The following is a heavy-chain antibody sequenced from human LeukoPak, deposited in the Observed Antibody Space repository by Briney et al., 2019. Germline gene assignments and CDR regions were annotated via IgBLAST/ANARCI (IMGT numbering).Heavy chain of an antibody. CDR3: ARNLYYYDSSGSLDP. Sequence: PSETLSLTCAVSGGSISSNWWTWVRQPPGKGLEWIGEIYHSGSTNYNPSLKSRVTISVDTSKNQFPLKLSSVTAADTAVYYCARNLYYYDSSGSLDPWGQGTLVTVSS. CDR1: GGSISSNW. J-gene: IGHJ5*02. V-gene: IGHV4-4*02. D-gene: IGHD3-22*01. CDR2: IYHSGST.